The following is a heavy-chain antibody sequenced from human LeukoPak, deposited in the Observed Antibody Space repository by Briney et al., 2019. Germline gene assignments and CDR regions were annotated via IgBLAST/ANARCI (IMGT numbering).Heavy chain of an antibody. D-gene: IGHD4-11*01. Sequence: GASVKVSCKTSGYTFTSYYIHWLRQAPGRGLEWMGIINPIGGTTDYPQKFQGRVTMTRDTSTSTVYMELSSLSPEDTAVYYCARQQGLQNLNFDYWGQGALVTVSS. CDR1: GYTFTSYY. V-gene: IGHV1-46*01. J-gene: IGHJ4*02. CDR3: ARQQGLQNLNFDY. CDR2: INPIGGTT.